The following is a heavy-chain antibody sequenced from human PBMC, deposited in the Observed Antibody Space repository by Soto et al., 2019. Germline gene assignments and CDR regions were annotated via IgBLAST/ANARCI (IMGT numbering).Heavy chain of an antibody. CDR3: VRDDIGDPNGFDI. J-gene: IGHJ3*02. Sequence: QVQLVESGGGVVQPGRSLRLSCVPSGFTFSSYGMHWVRQTPGKGLEWVAVIVHDGSYKSEADSVKGRFTISRDNSKNTLYLQMDSLRVEDTALYYCVRDDIGDPNGFDIWGQGTMVTVSS. CDR1: GFTFSSYG. CDR2: IVHDGSYK. D-gene: IGHD2-15*01. V-gene: IGHV3-33*01.